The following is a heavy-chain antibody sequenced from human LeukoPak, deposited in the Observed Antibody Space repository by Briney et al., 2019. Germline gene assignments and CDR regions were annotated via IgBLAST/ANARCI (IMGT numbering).Heavy chain of an antibody. D-gene: IGHD5-12*01. J-gene: IGHJ6*03. Sequence: ASVKVSCKASGGTFSSYAISWVRQAPGQGLEWMGGIIPIFGTANYAQKFQGRVTITTDESTSTAYMELSSLRSEDTAVYYCARVGLRYSALYYYYYYMDVWGKGTTVTVSS. CDR3: ARVGLRYSALYYYYYYMDV. CDR1: GGTFSSYA. V-gene: IGHV1-69*05. CDR2: IIPIFGTA.